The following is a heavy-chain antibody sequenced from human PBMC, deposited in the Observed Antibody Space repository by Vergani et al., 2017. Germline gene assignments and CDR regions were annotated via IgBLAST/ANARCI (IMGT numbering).Heavy chain of an antibody. D-gene: IGHD6-6*01. CDR1: GFTSAGYA. V-gene: IGHV3-9*02. CDR2: ISWNSNSI. J-gene: IGHJ5*02. Sequence: EVQLEESGGGLVLPGRSLRLSCVASGFTSAGYAMHWVRQAPGKGLELVSGISWNSNSIGYADSVKGRFTISRDNAKNSLYLQMNSLRAEDTALYYCAKDLCTSSGGGWFDPWGQGTLVTVSS. CDR3: AKDLCTSSGGGWFDP.